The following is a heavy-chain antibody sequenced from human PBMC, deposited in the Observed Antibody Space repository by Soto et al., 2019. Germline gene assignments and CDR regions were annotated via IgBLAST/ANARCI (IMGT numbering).Heavy chain of an antibody. CDR1: GGSISSTSYY. CDR3: ARKFYYDNSGYPF. J-gene: IGHJ4*02. V-gene: IGHV4-39*01. CDR2: IYYSGTT. Sequence: SETLSLTCTVSGGSISSTSYYWGWIRQPPGKGLEWIGSIYYSGTTYFNPSLKSRVTISVDTSKNQFSLKLNSVTAADTAVYYCARKFYYDNSGYPFWCQGIPVTVSS. D-gene: IGHD3-22*01.